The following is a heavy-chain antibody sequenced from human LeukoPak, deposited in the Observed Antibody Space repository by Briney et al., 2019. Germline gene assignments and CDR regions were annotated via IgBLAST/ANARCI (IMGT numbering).Heavy chain of an antibody. D-gene: IGHD3-22*01. V-gene: IGHV4-59*01. CDR1: GGSISSYY. CDR3: ATDYYDSSGIAFDI. J-gene: IGHJ3*02. CDR2: IYYSGST. Sequence: PSETLSLTCTVSGGSISSYYWSWIRQPPGKGLKWIGYIYYSGSTNYNPSLKSRVTISVDTSKNQFSLKLSSVTAADTAVYYCATDYYDSSGIAFDIWGQGTMVTVSS.